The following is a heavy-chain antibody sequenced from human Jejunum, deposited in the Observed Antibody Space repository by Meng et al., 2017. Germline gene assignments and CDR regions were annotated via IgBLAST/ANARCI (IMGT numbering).Heavy chain of an antibody. CDR1: GYTFTSHT. D-gene: IGHD3-16*01. CDR3: ARDQNYAYGMDV. Sequence: ASVKVSCKASGYTFTSHTISWVRQAPGQGLEWMGWISTYNGNAKSPQKFQGRVTMTTDTSTSMAYMELRSLRSDDTAVYYCARDQNYAYGMDVWGQGTTVTSP. CDR2: ISTYNGNA. V-gene: IGHV1-18*01. J-gene: IGHJ6*02.